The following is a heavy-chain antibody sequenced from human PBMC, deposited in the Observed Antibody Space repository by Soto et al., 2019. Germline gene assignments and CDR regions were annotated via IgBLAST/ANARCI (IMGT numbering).Heavy chain of an antibody. Sequence: SETLSLTCTVSGGSISSHYWSWIRQPPGQGLEWIGYINYSGSTNYNPSLKSRVTISVDTSKSQFSLRLSSVTAADTAVYYCARGRRLYDFWSGHRPLDPWGQGTLVTVSS. CDR3: ARGRRLYDFWSGHRPLDP. CDR1: GGSISSHY. D-gene: IGHD3-3*01. J-gene: IGHJ5*02. V-gene: IGHV4-59*11. CDR2: INYSGST.